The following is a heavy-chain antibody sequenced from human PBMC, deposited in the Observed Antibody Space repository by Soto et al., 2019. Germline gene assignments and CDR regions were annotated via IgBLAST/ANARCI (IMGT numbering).Heavy chain of an antibody. CDR2: ISSSSSYT. Sequence: PGGSLRLSCAASGFTFSDYYMSWIRQAPGKGLEWVSYISSSSSYTNYADSVKGRFTISRDNAKNSLYLQMSSLRAEDTAVYFCARDQGYCSGDTCYSNDYWGQGTLVT. J-gene: IGHJ4*02. CDR1: GFTFSDYY. CDR3: ARDQGYCSGDTCYSNDY. D-gene: IGHD2-15*01. V-gene: IGHV3-11*06.